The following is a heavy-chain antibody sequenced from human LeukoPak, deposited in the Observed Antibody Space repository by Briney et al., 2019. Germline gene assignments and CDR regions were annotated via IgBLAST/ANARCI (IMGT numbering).Heavy chain of an antibody. Sequence: SETLSLTCTVSGGSVSSYYWSWMRQSPGKGLEWIGYVYYSGSTNYNPALKSRVTISLDTSENQFSLKLSSVTAADTAVYYCAREANSPTARYWYFDLWGRGTQVTASS. CDR1: GGSVSSYY. CDR3: AREANSPTARYWYFDL. D-gene: IGHD2-21*01. CDR2: VYYSGST. J-gene: IGHJ2*01. V-gene: IGHV4-59*02.